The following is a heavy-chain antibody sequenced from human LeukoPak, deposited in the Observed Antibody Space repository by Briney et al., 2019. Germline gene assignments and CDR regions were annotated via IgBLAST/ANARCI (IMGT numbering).Heavy chain of an antibody. D-gene: IGHD3-3*01. CDR1: GGSISSGGYY. CDR3: ARLPTYYDFWSGYYTGSGAFDI. V-gene: IGHV4-31*03. J-gene: IGHJ3*02. CDR2: IYYSGST. Sequence: PSETLSLTCTVSGGSISSGGYYWSWIRQHPGKGLEWIGYIYYSGSTYYNPSLKSRVTISVDTSKNQFSLKLSSVTAADTAVYYCARLPTYYDFWSGYYTGSGAFDIWGQGTMVTVSS.